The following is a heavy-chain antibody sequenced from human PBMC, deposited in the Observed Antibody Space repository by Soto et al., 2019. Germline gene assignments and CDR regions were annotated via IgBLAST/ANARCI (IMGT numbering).Heavy chain of an antibody. CDR2: ISDNGGNT. CDR1: GFTFSTVA. CDR3: AKLYWNPRYFDY. Sequence: GSLRLSCVASGFTFSTVAMTWVRQAPGKGLEWVSSISDNGGNTDYADSVRGRFTLSRDNSKNTLYLQMNHLKAEGTAVYYCAKLYWNPRYFDYWGQGARVTVSS. J-gene: IGHJ4*02. V-gene: IGHV3-23*01. D-gene: IGHD1-1*01.